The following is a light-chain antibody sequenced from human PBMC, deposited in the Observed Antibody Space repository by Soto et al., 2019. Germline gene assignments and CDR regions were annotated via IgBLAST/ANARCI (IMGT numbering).Light chain of an antibody. CDR1: SSDVGGHKY. CDR2: EVS. CDR3: TSYASSSTWV. J-gene: IGLJ3*02. Sequence: QSALTQPASVSGSPGQSITISCTGTSSDVGGHKYVSWYQQHSGKAPKLMIYEVSRRSSGVSHRFSGSKSGNTASLTISGLEAEDEAYYYCTSYASSSTWVFGGGTKLTVL. V-gene: IGLV2-14*01.